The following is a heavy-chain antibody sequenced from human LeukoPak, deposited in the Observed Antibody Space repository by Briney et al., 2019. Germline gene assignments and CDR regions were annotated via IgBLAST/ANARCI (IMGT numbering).Heavy chain of an antibody. CDR3: ARGGWRAAGGQVGPVDAFDI. D-gene: IGHD2-15*01. CDR2: INHSGST. J-gene: IGHJ3*02. CDR1: GGSFSGYY. V-gene: IGHV4-34*01. Sequence: KPSETLSLTCAVYGGSFSGYYWSWIRQPPGKGLEWIGEINHSGSTNYNPSLKSRVTISVDTSKNQFSLKLSSVTAADTAVYYCARGGWRAAGGQVGPVDAFDIWGQGTMVTVSS.